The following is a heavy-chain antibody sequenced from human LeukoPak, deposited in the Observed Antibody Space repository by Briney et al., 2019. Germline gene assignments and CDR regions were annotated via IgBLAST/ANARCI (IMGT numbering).Heavy chain of an antibody. V-gene: IGHV3-74*01. D-gene: IGHD3-10*01. Sequence: GGSLRLSCAASGFTFSSSWIHWVRQAPGKGLVWVSRINSDGSTTNYADSVKGRFTISRDNAKNSLYLQMNSLRAEDTAVYYCATESYWVFEYWGQGTLVTVSS. CDR1: GFTFSSSW. CDR2: INSDGSTT. J-gene: IGHJ4*02. CDR3: ATESYWVFEY.